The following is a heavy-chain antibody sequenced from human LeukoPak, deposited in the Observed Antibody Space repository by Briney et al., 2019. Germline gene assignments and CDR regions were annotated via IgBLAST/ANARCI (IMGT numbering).Heavy chain of an antibody. CDR2: ISWNSGTI. CDR3: ARDSHPYQLLYRSHFDY. J-gene: IGHJ4*02. Sequence: PGGSLRLSCAASGFTLDDYGMHWVRHGGGKGREWVSGISWNSGTIGYADSVKRRFTISRDNAKNSLYLQMNSLRAEDTAVYYCARDSHPYQLLYRSHFDYWGQGTLVTVSS. CDR1: GFTLDDYG. V-gene: IGHV3-9*01. D-gene: IGHD2-2*02.